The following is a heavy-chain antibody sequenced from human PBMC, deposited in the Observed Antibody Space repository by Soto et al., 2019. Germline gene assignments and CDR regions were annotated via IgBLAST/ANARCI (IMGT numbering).Heavy chain of an antibody. CDR1: GFTFSTYA. Sequence: GGSLRLSCVASGFTFSTYAMTWVRQAPGKGLEWVSGISGGGGTIYYADSVKGRFTISRDNSKNTLYLQMNSLRAEDTALYYCTKGGRVDGDYYYHMDVWGKGTKVTVSS. D-gene: IGHD2-2*01. V-gene: IGHV3-23*01. CDR2: ISGGGGTI. J-gene: IGHJ6*03. CDR3: TKGGRVDGDYYYHMDV.